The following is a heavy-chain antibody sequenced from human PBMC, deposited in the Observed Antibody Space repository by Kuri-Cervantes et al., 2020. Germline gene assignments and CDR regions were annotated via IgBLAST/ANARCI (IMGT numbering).Heavy chain of an antibody. D-gene: IGHD3-22*01. V-gene: IGHV4-61*08. CDR2: IYYSGST. CDR3: ARGVLVVNNDWFDP. J-gene: IGHJ5*02. CDR1: GGSISSGGYS. Sequence: SETLSLTCAVSGGSISSGGYSWSWIRQPPGKGLEWIGYIYYSGSTNYNPSLKSRVTISVDTSKNQFSLKLSSVTAADTAVYYCARGVLVVNNDWFDPWGQGTLVTVSS.